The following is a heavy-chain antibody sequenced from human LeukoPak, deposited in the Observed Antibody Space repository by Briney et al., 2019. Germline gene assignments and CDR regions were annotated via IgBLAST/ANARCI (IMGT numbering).Heavy chain of an antibody. D-gene: IGHD3-22*01. CDR3: ARDFHPPLWTDSSGYYYRPLGY. CDR2: IYSGGST. J-gene: IGHJ4*02. Sequence: KSGGSLRLSCAASGFTVSSNYMSWVRQAPGKGLEWVSVIYSGGSTYYADSVKGRFTISRDNSKNTLYLQMNSLRAEDTAVYYCARDFHPPLWTDSSGYYYRPLGYWGQGTLVTVSS. CDR1: GFTVSSNY. V-gene: IGHV3-66*01.